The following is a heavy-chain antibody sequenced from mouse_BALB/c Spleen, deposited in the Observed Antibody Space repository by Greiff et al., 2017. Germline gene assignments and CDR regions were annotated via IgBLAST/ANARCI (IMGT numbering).Heavy chain of an antibody. CDR3: AEALGGYNYAMDY. J-gene: IGHJ4*01. CDR2: IDPANGNT. D-gene: IGHD3-2*02. V-gene: IGHV14-3*02. CDR1: GFNIKDTY. Sequence: VQLKQSGAELVKPGASVKLSCTASGFNIKDTYMHWVKQRPEQGLEWIGRIDPANGNTKYDPKFQGKATITADTSSNTAYLQLSSLTSEDTAVYYCAEALGGYNYAMDYWGQGTSVTVSS.